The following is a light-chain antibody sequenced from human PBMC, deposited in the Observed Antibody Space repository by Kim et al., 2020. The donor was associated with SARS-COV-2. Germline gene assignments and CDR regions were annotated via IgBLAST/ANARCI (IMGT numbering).Light chain of an antibody. Sequence: DIQMTQSPSTLSASVGDRVTITCRASQSFSSWLAWYQQKPGKVPKLLIYKTSILESGVPSRFSGSGSGTEFTFTISSLQPDDFATYYRQQYNNLPITFGQGTRLEIK. V-gene: IGKV1-5*03. CDR3: QQYNNLPIT. J-gene: IGKJ5*01. CDR1: QSFSSW. CDR2: KTS.